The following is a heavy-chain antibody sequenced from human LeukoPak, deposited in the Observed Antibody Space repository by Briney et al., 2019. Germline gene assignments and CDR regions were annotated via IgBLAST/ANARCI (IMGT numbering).Heavy chain of an antibody. CDR3: VRDYYGSGKTRWFDP. Sequence: PGGSLRLSCAASGFTFSSYWIHWVRQAPGKGLVWVSRIDGDGSSTTYADSVKGRFTISRDNAKNTLYLQMTSLRVEDTAVCYCVRDYYGSGKTRWFDPWGQGTLVTVSS. CDR2: IDGDGSST. V-gene: IGHV3-74*01. J-gene: IGHJ5*02. D-gene: IGHD3-10*01. CDR1: GFTFSSYW.